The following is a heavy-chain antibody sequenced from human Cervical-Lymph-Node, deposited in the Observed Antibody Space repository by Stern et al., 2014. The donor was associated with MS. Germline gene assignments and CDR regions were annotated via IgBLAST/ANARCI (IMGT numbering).Heavy chain of an antibody. CDR2: ISAYNGNT. CDR1: GYTFTSYG. J-gene: IGHJ4*02. Sequence: QLVQSGAEVKKPGASVKVSCKASGYTFTSYGISWVRQAPGKGLEWMGWISAYNGNTNYAQKLQGRVTMTTDTSTSTAYMELRSLRSDDTAVYYCASYRRRWYDSSGYYYWGQGTLVTVSS. V-gene: IGHV1-18*01. D-gene: IGHD3-22*01. CDR3: ASYRRRWYDSSGYYY.